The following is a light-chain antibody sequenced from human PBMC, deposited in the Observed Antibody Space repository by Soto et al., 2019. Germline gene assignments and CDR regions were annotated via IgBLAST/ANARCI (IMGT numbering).Light chain of an antibody. CDR1: QSIDRW. CDR2: DVS. V-gene: IGKV1-5*01. CDR3: QQYKSDYS. J-gene: IGKJ2*03. Sequence: DIQMTQSPSTLSASVGDRVTITCRASQSIDRWLAWYQQKPGKAPKLLMYDVSSFEGGVPSMSSGNGSGTEFTLTISSLQPDDFVTYYCQQYKSDYSFGQGTKLEIK.